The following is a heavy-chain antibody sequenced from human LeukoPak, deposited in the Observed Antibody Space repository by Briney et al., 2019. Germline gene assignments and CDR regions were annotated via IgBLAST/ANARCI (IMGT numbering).Heavy chain of an antibody. CDR2: MYISGST. D-gene: IGHD4-23*01. Sequence: SDTLSLTCSVSGGSISSYYWSWIRQPAGEGLEWIGRMYISGSTNYNPSLKSRVTMSVETSKNQFSLKLSSVTAADTAVYYYARDDNGGKSEYWGQGTLVTVSS. CDR1: GGSISSYY. V-gene: IGHV4-4*07. CDR3: ARDDNGGKSEY. J-gene: IGHJ4*02.